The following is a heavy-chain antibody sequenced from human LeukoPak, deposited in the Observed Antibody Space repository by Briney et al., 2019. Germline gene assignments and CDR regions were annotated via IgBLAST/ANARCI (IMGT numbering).Heavy chain of an antibody. CDR1: GYTFTGYY. J-gene: IGHJ4*02. CDR3: ARVGGYSSSGYIIDY. Sequence: GASVKVSCKASGYTFTGYYMHWVRQAPGQGLEWMGWINPNSGGTNYAQKFQGRVTMTRDTSISTAYMELSRLRSDDTAVYYRARVGGYSSSGYIIDYWGQGTLVTVSS. CDR2: INPNSGGT. D-gene: IGHD6-13*01. V-gene: IGHV1-2*02.